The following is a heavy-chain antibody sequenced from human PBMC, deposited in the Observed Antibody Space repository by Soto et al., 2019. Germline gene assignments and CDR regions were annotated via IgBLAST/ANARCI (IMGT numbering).Heavy chain of an antibody. CDR3: ARVKYYYDSSGYLLLGFDY. Sequence: GGSLRLSCAASGFTFSSYWMSWVRQAPGKGLEWVANIKQDGSEKYYVDSVKGRFTISRDNAKNSLYLQMNSLRAEDTAVYYCARVKYYYDSSGYLLLGFDYWGQGTLVTVSS. D-gene: IGHD3-22*01. CDR2: IKQDGSEK. CDR1: GFTFSSYW. V-gene: IGHV3-7*05. J-gene: IGHJ4*02.